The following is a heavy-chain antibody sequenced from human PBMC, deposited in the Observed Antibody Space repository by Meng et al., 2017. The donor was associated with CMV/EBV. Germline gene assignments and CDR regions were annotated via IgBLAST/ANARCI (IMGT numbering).Heavy chain of an antibody. J-gene: IGHJ6*02. D-gene: IGHD6-19*01. CDR3: ALNQEGVDSSGWYYGGYYYYGMDV. Sequence: GESLKLSCAASGFTFSSYWMSWVRQAPGKGLEWVANIKHDGSEKYYVDSVKGRFTISRDNAKNSLYLQMNSLRAEDTAVYYCALNQEGVDSSGWYYGGYYYYGMDVWGQGTTVTVSS. CDR1: GFTFSSYW. V-gene: IGHV3-7*01. CDR2: IKHDGSEK.